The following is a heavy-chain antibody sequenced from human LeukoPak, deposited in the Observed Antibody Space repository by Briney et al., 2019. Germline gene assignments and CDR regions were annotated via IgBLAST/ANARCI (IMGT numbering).Heavy chain of an antibody. V-gene: IGHV3-66*02. D-gene: IGHD3-3*01. CDR1: GFTVSSNY. CDR2: IYSGGST. J-gene: IGHJ4*02. CDR3: ARAQAEWLLYLDFGTDY. Sequence: GGSLRLSCAASGFTVSSNYMSWVRQAPGKGLEWVSVIYSGGSTYYADSVKGRFTISRDNSKNTLYLQMNSLRAEDTAVYYCARAQAEWLLYLDFGTDYWGQGTLVTVSS.